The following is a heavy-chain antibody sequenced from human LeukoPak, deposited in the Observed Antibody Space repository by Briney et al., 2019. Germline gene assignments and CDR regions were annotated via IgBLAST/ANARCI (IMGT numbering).Heavy chain of an antibody. Sequence: ASVKVSCKASGYTFTSYYMHWVRQAPGQGLEWMGIINPSGGSTSYAQKFQGRVTMTRDTSTSTVYMELSSLRSEDTAVYYCARDYCSSTSCYYYYYYYYMGVWGKGTTVTVSS. CDR1: GYTFTSYY. V-gene: IGHV1-46*03. CDR3: ARDYCSSTSCYYYYYYYYMGV. J-gene: IGHJ6*03. CDR2: INPSGGST. D-gene: IGHD2-2*01.